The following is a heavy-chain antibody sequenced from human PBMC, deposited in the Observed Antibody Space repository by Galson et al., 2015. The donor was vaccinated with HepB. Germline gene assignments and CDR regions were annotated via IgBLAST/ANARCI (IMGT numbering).Heavy chain of an antibody. J-gene: IGHJ5*02. CDR3: ARRVSMVRGVITGWFDP. CDR1: GYSFTSYW. Sequence: QSGAEVKKPGESLRISCKGSGYSFTSYWISWVRQMPGKGLEWMGRIDPSDSYTNYSPSFQGHVTISADKSISTAYLQWSSLKASDTAMYYCARRVSMVRGVITGWFDPWGQGTLVTVSS. D-gene: IGHD3-10*01. V-gene: IGHV5-10-1*01. CDR2: IDPSDSYT.